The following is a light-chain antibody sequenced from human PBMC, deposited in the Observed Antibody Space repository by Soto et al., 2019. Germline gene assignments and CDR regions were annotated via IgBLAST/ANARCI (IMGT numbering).Light chain of an antibody. CDR3: QSYDSSLSGSYV. Sequence: PSVSGAPGQRVTISCTGSSSNIGAGYDVHWYQRLPGTAPKVLIYSNNNRPSGVPDRFSGSKSGTSASLAITGLQAEDEADYYCQSYDSSLSGSYVFGTGTKLTVL. CDR2: SNN. J-gene: IGLJ1*01. V-gene: IGLV1-40*01. CDR1: SSNIGAGYD.